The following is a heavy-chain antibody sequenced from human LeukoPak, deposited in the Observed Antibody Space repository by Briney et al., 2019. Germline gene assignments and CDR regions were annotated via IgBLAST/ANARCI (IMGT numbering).Heavy chain of an antibody. CDR3: VKDAVADADSPFDY. Sequence: GGSLRVSSSASGFTFRSYALHWVRQAPGKGLEYVSAISGDGVTTYYAGSVKGRFTISRDNSKNTLYLQMSSLRAEDTAVYYCVKDAVADADSPFDYWGQGTLVTVSS. D-gene: IGHD6-19*01. J-gene: IGHJ4*02. CDR2: ISGDGVTT. CDR1: GFTFRSYA. V-gene: IGHV3-64D*06.